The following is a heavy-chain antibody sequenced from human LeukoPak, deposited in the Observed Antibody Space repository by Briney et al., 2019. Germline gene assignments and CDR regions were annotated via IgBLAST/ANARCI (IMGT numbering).Heavy chain of an antibody. Sequence: ASVKVSCKASGYTFTSYGISWVRQAPGQGLEWVGWISAYNGNTNYAQKLQGRVTMTTDTSTSTAYMELRSLRSDDTAVYYCARDRSRGSYGSGSYFCYWGQGTLVTVSS. CDR2: ISAYNGNT. V-gene: IGHV1-18*01. J-gene: IGHJ4*02. CDR1: GYTFTSYG. D-gene: IGHD3-10*01. CDR3: ARDRSRGSYGSGSYFCY.